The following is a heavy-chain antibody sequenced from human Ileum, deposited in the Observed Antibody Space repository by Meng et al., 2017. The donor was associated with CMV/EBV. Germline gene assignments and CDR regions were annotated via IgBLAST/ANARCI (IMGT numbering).Heavy chain of an antibody. V-gene: IGHV3-7*01. CDR1: GFIYSNFW. J-gene: IGHJ4*02. CDR3: VREDIVVFDY. CDR2: IKQDGSAT. D-gene: IGHD2-15*01. Sequence: ESLKISCAVSGFIYSNFWMSWVRQSPGMGLEGVANIKQDGSATYYADSVKGRFTISRDNAKNSLYLQMDNLRADDTAVYYCVREDIVVFDYWGQGTLVTVSS.